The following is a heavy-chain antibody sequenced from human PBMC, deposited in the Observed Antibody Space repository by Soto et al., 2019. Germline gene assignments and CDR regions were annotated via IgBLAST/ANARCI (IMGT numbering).Heavy chain of an antibody. CDR2: MSYTTTS. Sequence: SETLSLTCTVSGGSTRSSSYYWGWVRQPPGKGLEWIGSMSYTTTSYYAPSLRSRAVISVDTAKNQFSLRLSSVTAADTAVYYCKRNGRPDITIFGVAAYKFVKWGQGTLVTVSS. V-gene: IGHV4-39*01. J-gene: IGHJ4*02. D-gene: IGHD3-3*01. CDR3: KRNGRPDITIFGVAAYKFVK. CDR1: GGSTRSSSYY.